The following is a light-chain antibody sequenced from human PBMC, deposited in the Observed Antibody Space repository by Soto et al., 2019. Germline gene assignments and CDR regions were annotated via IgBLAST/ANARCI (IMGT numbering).Light chain of an antibody. Sequence: DIQMTQSPSSLSASVGDRVTITCQASQDIINYLNWYQQKPGKAPKLLIYHASNLETGVSSRFSGGGSGTDFTFTISSLQPEDIATYYCQQYDNLPRTFGQGTKVEIK. CDR1: QDIINY. J-gene: IGKJ1*01. CDR3: QQYDNLPRT. V-gene: IGKV1-33*01. CDR2: HAS.